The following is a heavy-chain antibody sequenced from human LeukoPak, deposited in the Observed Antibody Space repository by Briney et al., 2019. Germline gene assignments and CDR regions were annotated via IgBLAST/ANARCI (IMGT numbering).Heavy chain of an antibody. CDR2: ISSSSSYI. CDR3: ARNYDILTGYYGY. J-gene: IGHJ4*02. Sequence: GGSLRLSCAASGYTFSSYSMNWVRQAPGKGLEWVSSISSSSSYIYYADSVKGRFTISRDNAKNSLYLQMNSLRAEDTAVYYCARNYDILTGYYGYWGQGTLVTVPS. CDR1: GYTFSSYS. V-gene: IGHV3-21*01. D-gene: IGHD3-9*01.